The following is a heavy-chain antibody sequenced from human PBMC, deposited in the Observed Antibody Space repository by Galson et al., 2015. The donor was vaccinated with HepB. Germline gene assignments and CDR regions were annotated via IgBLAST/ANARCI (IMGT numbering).Heavy chain of an antibody. CDR3: AREANRDFWSGYMGWLDP. Sequence: SVKVSCKASGYTFSNHTMHWVRQAPGQRLEWMGWINGDNGNRKYSQKFQGRVTITRDTSASTAHMVLSSLTSEDTAVYYCAREANRDFWSGYMGWLDPWGQGTLVTVSS. CDR2: INGDNGNR. J-gene: IGHJ5*02. CDR1: GYTFSNHT. D-gene: IGHD3-3*01. V-gene: IGHV1-3*01.